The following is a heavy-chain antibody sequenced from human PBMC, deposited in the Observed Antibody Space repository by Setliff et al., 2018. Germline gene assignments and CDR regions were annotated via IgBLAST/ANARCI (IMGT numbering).Heavy chain of an antibody. J-gene: IGHJ6*02. D-gene: IGHD2-2*01. CDR1: GGSISSGSYY. Sequence: SETLSLTCTVSGGSISSGSYYWSWIRQPAGKGLEWIGHIYTSGSTNYNPSLKSRATISVDTSKNQFSLKLSSVTAADTAVYYCAREAFVVVPAALHYYYGMDVWGQGTTVTVSS. V-gene: IGHV4-61*09. CDR3: AREAFVVVPAALHYYYGMDV. CDR2: IYTSGST.